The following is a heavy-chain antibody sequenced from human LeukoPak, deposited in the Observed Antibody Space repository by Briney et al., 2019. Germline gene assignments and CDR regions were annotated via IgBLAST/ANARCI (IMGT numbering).Heavy chain of an antibody. J-gene: IGHJ4*02. CDR3: ARMMRSGVE. Sequence: PSETLSLTCAVYGGSLSGFYWSWIRQSPGKGLEWIGEINQSGSTNYNPSLKSRVTISVDTSKNQFSLKLSSVTAADTAVYYCARMMRSGVEWGQGTLVTVSS. V-gene: IGHV4-34*01. D-gene: IGHD3-10*01. CDR1: GGSLSGFY. CDR2: INQSGST.